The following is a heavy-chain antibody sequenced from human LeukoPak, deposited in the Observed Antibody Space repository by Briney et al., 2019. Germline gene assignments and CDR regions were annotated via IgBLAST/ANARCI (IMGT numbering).Heavy chain of an antibody. CDR1: GGSISSYY. Sequence: PSETLSLTCTVSGGSISSYYWSWIRQPPGKGLEWIGYIYYSGSTNYNPSLKSRVTISVDTSKNQFSLKLSSVTAADTAVYYCARSRGYLYDAFDIWGQGTMVTVSS. CDR2: IYYSGST. J-gene: IGHJ3*02. D-gene: IGHD2-15*01. CDR3: ARSRGYLYDAFDI. V-gene: IGHV4-59*01.